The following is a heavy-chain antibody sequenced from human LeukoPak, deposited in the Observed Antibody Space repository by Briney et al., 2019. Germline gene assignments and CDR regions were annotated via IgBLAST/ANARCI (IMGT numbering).Heavy chain of an antibody. J-gene: IGHJ4*02. Sequence: GGSLRLSCAASGFTFASYAMDWVRQAPGKGLEWVAVISYDGSNKYYADSVKGRFTISRDNSKNTLYLQMNSLRAEDTAVYYCAKGVARPASSLDYWGQGTLVTVSS. CDR2: ISYDGSNK. V-gene: IGHV3-30-3*01. D-gene: IGHD6-6*01. CDR1: GFTFASYA. CDR3: AKGVARPASSLDY.